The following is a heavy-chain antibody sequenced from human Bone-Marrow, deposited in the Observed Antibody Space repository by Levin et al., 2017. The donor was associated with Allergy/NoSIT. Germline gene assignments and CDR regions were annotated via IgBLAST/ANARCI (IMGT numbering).Heavy chain of an antibody. V-gene: IGHV3-53*01. Sequence: PGGSLRLSCAVSGLTISYNYMTWVRQAPGKGLEWVSSIYSAGDAYYADSVQGRFTVSRDNSKNTLYLQMNNLRAEDTAVYYCARGTRERSSGWFYFDYWGQGTLVTVSS. J-gene: IGHJ4*02. CDR2: IYSAGDA. CDR1: GLTISYNY. CDR3: ARGTRERSSGWFYFDY. D-gene: IGHD6-19*01.